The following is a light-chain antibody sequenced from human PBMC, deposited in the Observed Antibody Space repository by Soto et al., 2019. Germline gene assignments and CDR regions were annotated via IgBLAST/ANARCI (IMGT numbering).Light chain of an antibody. Sequence: DIPMTQSPPSRSASVWDRVTITCRASQNIRTYFNWYQQKPGKAPKLLIYAASTLQSGVPSRFSRSGSETDFTLTISSLQPEDCATYYCQPSYDTPLTFGGGANVEIK. CDR3: QPSYDTPLT. J-gene: IGKJ4*01. CDR2: AAS. CDR1: QNIRTY. V-gene: IGKV1-39*01.